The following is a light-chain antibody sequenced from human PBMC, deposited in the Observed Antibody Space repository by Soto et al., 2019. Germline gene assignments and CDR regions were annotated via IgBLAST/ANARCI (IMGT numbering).Light chain of an antibody. CDR3: SSYAGSNNLI. V-gene: IGLV2-14*01. CDR2: QVT. CDR1: SSDIGYYNY. Sequence: QSVLTQPASVSGSPGQSITISCTGTSSDIGYYNYVSWFQQHPGKAPKLIISQVTNRPSGISTRFSGSKSGNTASLTISGLQAEDEADYYCSSYAGSNNLIFGGGTKLTVL. J-gene: IGLJ2*01.